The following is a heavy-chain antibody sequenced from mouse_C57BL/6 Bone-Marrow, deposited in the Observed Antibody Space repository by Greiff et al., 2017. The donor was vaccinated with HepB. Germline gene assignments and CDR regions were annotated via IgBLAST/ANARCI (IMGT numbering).Heavy chain of an antibody. D-gene: IGHD1-1*01. Sequence: EAGGGLVQPKGTLKLSCAASGFTFNTYAMLWVRQAPGKGLEWVARIRSKSSNYATYYDDSVKDRFTIFRDDSQSMLYLQMNNLKTEDTAMYYCVRGGYYYCSGWYFDVWGTGTTVTVSS. CDR1: GFTFNTYA. CDR3: VRGGYYYCSGWYFDV. J-gene: IGHJ1*03. CDR2: IRSKSSNYAT. V-gene: IGHV10-3*01.